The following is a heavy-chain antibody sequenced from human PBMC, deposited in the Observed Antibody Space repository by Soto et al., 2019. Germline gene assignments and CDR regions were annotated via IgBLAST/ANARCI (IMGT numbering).Heavy chain of an antibody. V-gene: IGHV3-48*01. CDR3: ARDPITIFGVVTTYMDV. CDR1: GFTFSSYS. CDR2: ISSSSSTI. Sequence: GGSLRLSCAASGFTFSSYSMNWVRQAPGKGLEWVSYISSSSSTIYYADSVKGRFTISRDNAKNSLYLQMNSLRAEDTAVYYCARDPITIFGVVTTYMDVWGKGTTVTVSS. D-gene: IGHD3-3*01. J-gene: IGHJ6*03.